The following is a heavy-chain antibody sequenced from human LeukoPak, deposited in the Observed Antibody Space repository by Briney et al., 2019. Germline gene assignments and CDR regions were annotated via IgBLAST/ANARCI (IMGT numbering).Heavy chain of an antibody. Sequence: SETLSLTCAVSGGSISSGGYSWSWIRQPPGKGLEWIGYIYYSGSTNYNPSLKSRVTISVDTSKNQFSLKLSSVTAADTAVYYCARGLFHSGYDIGVGDYWGQGTLVTVSS. CDR2: IYYSGST. V-gene: IGHV4-61*08. CDR3: ARGLFHSGYDIGVGDY. D-gene: IGHD5-12*01. J-gene: IGHJ4*02. CDR1: GGSISSGGYS.